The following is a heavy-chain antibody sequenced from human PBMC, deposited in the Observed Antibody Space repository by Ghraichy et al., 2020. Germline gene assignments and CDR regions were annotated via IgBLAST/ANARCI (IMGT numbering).Heavy chain of an antibody. J-gene: IGHJ4*02. D-gene: IGHD6-13*01. V-gene: IGHV3-30*02. Sequence: GGSLRLSCAASGFTFSSYGMHWVRQAPGKGLEWVAFIRYDGSNKYYADSVKGRFTISRDSSKNTLYLQMNSLRAEDTAVYYCAKDRNGGLHSYSSSWSYYFDYWGQGTLVTVSS. CDR1: GFTFSSYG. CDR3: AKDRNGGLHSYSSSWSYYFDY. CDR2: IRYDGSNK.